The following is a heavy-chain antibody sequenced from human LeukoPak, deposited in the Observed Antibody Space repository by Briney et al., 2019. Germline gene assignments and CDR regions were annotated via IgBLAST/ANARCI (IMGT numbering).Heavy chain of an antibody. CDR1: GGSISSYY. CDR2: IYHSGST. D-gene: IGHD4-17*01. Sequence: PSETLSLTCTVSGGSISSYYWSWIRQPPGKGLEWIGYIYHSGSTYYNPSLKSRVTISVDRSKNQFSLKLSSVTAADTAVYYCAMYGDYFDYWGQGTLVTVSS. V-gene: IGHV4-59*04. CDR3: AMYGDYFDY. J-gene: IGHJ4*02.